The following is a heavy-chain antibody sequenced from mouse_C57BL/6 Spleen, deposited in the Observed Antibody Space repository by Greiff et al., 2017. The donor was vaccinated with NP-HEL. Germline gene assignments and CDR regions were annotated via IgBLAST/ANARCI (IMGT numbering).Heavy chain of an antibody. CDR3: AVSNYEGYAMGY. Sequence: QVQLQQPGAELVKPGASVKLSCKASGYTFTSYWMHWVKQRPGQGLEWIGMIHPNSGSTNYNEKFKSKATLTVDKSSSTAYMQLSSLTSEDSAVYYCAVSNYEGYAMGYWGQGTSVTVSS. V-gene: IGHV1-64*01. CDR2: IHPNSGST. J-gene: IGHJ4*01. D-gene: IGHD2-5*01. CDR1: GYTFTSYW.